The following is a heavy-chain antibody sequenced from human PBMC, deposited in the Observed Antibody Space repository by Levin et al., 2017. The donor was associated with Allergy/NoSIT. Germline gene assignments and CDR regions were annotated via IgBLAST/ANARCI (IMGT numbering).Heavy chain of an antibody. D-gene: IGHD6-13*01. Sequence: PGGSLRLSCAASGFTFSSYAMSWVRQAPGKGLEWVSAISGSGGSTYYADSVKGRFTISRDNSKNTLYLQMNSLRAEDTAVYYCANLRRIAAARPRYDAFDIWGQGTMVTVSS. V-gene: IGHV3-23*01. CDR2: ISGSGGST. CDR3: ANLRRIAAARPRYDAFDI. CDR1: GFTFSSYA. J-gene: IGHJ3*02.